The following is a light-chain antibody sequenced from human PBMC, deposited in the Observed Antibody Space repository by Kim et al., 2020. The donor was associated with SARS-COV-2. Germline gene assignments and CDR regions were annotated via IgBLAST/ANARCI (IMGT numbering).Light chain of an antibody. Sequence: RIALSVSGVSTDIRSIYLYGNRELPGTAPKLHIYRNNQRPSGVPDRVSGSKSGTSASLAISGLRSEDEADYYCAAWDDSLSGRGVVFGGGTQLTVL. CDR2: RNN. CDR3: AAWDDSLSGRGVV. V-gene: IGLV1-47*01. J-gene: IGLJ2*01. CDR1: STDIRSIY.